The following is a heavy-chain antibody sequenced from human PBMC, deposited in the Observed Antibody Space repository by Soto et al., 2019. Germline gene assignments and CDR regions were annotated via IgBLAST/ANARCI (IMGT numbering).Heavy chain of an antibody. D-gene: IGHD2-2*01. V-gene: IGHV1-3*01. Sequence: ASVKVSCKASGYTFTSYAMHWVRQAPGQRLEWMGWINAGNGNTKYSQKFQGRVTITRDTSASTAYMELSSLRSEDTAVYYCARERKSRADIVVVPAAMGINYYYYYYMDVWGKGTTVTVSS. CDR1: GYTFTSYA. CDR3: ARERKSRADIVVVPAAMGINYYYYYYMDV. CDR2: INAGNGNT. J-gene: IGHJ6*03.